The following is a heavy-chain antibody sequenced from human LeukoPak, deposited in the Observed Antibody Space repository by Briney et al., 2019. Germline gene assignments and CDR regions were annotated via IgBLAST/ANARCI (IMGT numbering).Heavy chain of an antibody. Sequence: SETLSLTCTVSGGSISTYFWHWIRQPPGRGLEWIGYISYSGNTNYNPSLKSRVTMSVDTSKNQFSLKLTSVTAADTAVYYCARDSGDPGRYYGMDVWGQGTTVTVSS. CDR3: ARDSGDPGRYYGMDV. V-gene: IGHV4-59*01. J-gene: IGHJ6*02. CDR2: ISYSGNT. D-gene: IGHD3-10*01. CDR1: GGSISTYF.